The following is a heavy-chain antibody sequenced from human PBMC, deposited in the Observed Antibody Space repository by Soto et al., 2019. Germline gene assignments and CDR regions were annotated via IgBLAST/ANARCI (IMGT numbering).Heavy chain of an antibody. J-gene: IGHJ4*02. Sequence: GGSLRLSCAASGFTFTNAWMNWVRQAPGKGLEWVGRIKTKTDGETTDYAAPVKGRFTISRDDSKNTLYLQMNSLKTEDTAVYYCTTDTRWAVAGSPTQDYWGQGTLVTVSS. CDR2: IKTKTDGETT. V-gene: IGHV3-15*07. CDR3: TTDTRWAVAGSPTQDY. CDR1: GFTFTNAW. D-gene: IGHD6-19*01.